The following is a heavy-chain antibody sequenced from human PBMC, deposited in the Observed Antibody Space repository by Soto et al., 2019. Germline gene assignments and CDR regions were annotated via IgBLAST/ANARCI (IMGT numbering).Heavy chain of an antibody. J-gene: IGHJ4*02. CDR1: GGTFNNYA. CDR2: IIPIFATA. CDR3: ARDAFYYDGPSGIYYFDY. D-gene: IGHD3-22*01. V-gene: IGHV1-69*13. Sequence: GASVKVSCKASGGTFNNYAISWVRQAPGQGLEWMGGIIPIFATANYAQKFQGRLTITADEYTSSAYMELSSLTSDDTAVYYCARDAFYYDGPSGIYYFDYWGQGTPVTVPQ.